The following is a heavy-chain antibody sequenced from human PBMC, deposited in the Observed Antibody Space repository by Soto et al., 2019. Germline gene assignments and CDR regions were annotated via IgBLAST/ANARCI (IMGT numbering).Heavy chain of an antibody. CDR2: IRSKRYSYAT. CDR3: TRRAGGGMDV. V-gene: IGHV3-73*01. J-gene: IGHJ6*02. Sequence: SCAASGFIFSDSGIHWVRQASGKGLEWVGRIRSKRYSYATSYAASVRGRFTISRDDSKNTAYLQMNSLTTEDTAVYFCTRRAGGGMDVWGQGTTVTVSS. CDR1: GFIFSDSG.